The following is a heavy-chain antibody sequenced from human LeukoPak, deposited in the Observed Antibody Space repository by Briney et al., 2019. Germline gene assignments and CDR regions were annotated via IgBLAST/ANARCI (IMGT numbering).Heavy chain of an antibody. CDR2: ISGSGGST. D-gene: IGHD3-10*01. Sequence: GGSLRLSCAASGFTFSSYAMSWVRQAPGKGLEWVSAISGSGGSTYYADSVKGRFTISRDNSKNTLYLQMNSLRAEDTAVYYCAREYGSGSYYARFDPWGQGTLVTVSS. CDR1: GFTFSSYA. J-gene: IGHJ5*02. V-gene: IGHV3-23*01. CDR3: AREYGSGSYYARFDP.